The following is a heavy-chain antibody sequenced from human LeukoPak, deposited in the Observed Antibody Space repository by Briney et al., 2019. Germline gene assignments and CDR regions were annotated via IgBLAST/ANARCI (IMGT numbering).Heavy chain of an antibody. V-gene: IGHV1-46*01. J-gene: IGHJ4*02. D-gene: IGHD3-9*01. CDR3: AREHVLRYFDWSAAEYYFDY. CDR2: INPSGGST. CDR1: GYTFTSYN. Sequence: GASLKLSCTASGYTFTSYNMHWVRQAPGQGLEWMGIINPSGGSTSYAQKFQGRVTMTRDTSTSTVYMELSSLRSEDTAVYYCAREHVLRYFDWSAAEYYFDYWGQGTLVTVSS.